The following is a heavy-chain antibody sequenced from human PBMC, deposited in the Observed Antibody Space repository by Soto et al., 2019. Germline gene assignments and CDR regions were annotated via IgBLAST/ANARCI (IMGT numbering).Heavy chain of an antibody. CDR1: GGSISSGGYY. CDR2: IYYSGST. D-gene: IGHD4-17*01. J-gene: IGHJ6*02. Sequence: SETLSLTCTVSGGSISSGGYYWSWIRQHPGKGLEWIGYIYYSGSTYYNPSLKSRVTISVDTSKKQFYLKLSSVTAEETAVYVFARTHDYGDYRAFGYYYGMDVWGQGTTVTVSS. V-gene: IGHV4-31*03. CDR3: ARTHDYGDYRAFGYYYGMDV.